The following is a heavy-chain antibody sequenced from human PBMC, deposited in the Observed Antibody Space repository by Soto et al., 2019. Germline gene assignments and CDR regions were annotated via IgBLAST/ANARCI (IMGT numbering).Heavy chain of an antibody. D-gene: IGHD6-13*01. V-gene: IGHV3-23*01. Sequence: GGSLRLSCAASGFTFDSYAMSWVRQAPGKGLEWVSGISGGGGTTYYADSVKGRFTISRDNSKSTVYLQMDTLRAEDTAIYYCLKVQGSSTLYNGMDVWGQGTTVTVSS. CDR2: ISGGGGTT. CDR1: GFTFDSYA. J-gene: IGHJ6*02. CDR3: LKVQGSSTLYNGMDV.